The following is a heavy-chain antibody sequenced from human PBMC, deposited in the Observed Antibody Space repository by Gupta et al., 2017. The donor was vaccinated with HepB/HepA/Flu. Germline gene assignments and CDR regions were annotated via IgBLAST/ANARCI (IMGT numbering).Heavy chain of an antibody. CDR1: GFSLSTSGMI. D-gene: IGHD2-21*02. Sequence: QVTLKESGPALVKPTQTLTLTRTFSGFSLSTSGMIVSWIRQPPVKARDWLARIDWDDDKFYSTPLKTRLTISKETSKKPVVLTMTNMDPVDTATYYCARRGYYGDCFEMWGQGTMVTVSS. CDR2: IDWDDDK. V-gene: IGHV2-70*04. CDR3: ARRGYYGDCFEM. J-gene: IGHJ3*02.